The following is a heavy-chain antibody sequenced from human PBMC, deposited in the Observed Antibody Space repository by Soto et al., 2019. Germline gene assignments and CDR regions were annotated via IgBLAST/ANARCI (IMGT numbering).Heavy chain of an antibody. V-gene: IGHV2-5*01. CDR1: GFSLTTSGVT. J-gene: IGHJ4*02. CDR2: IYWNDDK. CDR3: AHSSGRKGAFDY. Sequence: QITLKESGPTLVKPTQTITLTCTFSGFSLTTSGVTVGWIRQPPGKALEWLALIYWNDDKRYSPSLTSRLTITKDTSKNQVVLTMTNMDPVDTGTYYCAHSSGRKGAFDYWGQGTLVTVSS. D-gene: IGHD1-1*01.